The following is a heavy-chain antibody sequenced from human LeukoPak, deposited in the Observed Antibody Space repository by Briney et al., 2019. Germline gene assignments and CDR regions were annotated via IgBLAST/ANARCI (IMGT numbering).Heavy chain of an antibody. CDR3: AKDSRSAAVYYYYGMDV. CDR1: GFTFSSYG. CDR2: KSYDGSNK. Sequence: PGRSLRLSCAASGFTFSSYGMHWVRQAPGKGPEWVAVKSYDGSNKYYADSVKGRFTISRDNSKNTLYLQMNSLRAEDTAVYYCAKDSRSAAVYYYYGMDVWGKGTTVAVSS. D-gene: IGHD2-2*01. V-gene: IGHV3-30*18. J-gene: IGHJ6*04.